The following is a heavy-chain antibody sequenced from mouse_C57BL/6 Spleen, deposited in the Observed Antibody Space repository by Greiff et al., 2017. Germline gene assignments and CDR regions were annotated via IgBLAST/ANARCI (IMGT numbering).Heavy chain of an antibody. CDR2: IWRGGST. Sequence: VQLQQSGPGLVQPSQSLSITCTVSGFSLTSYGVHWVRQSPGKGLEWLGVIWRGGSTDYNAAFMSRLSITKDNSKSQVFFKMNSLQADDTAIYYWAKSFYGSSPYYAMDYWGQGTSVTVSS. J-gene: IGHJ4*01. V-gene: IGHV2-5*01. D-gene: IGHD1-1*01. CDR1: GFSLTSYG. CDR3: AKSFYGSSPYYAMDY.